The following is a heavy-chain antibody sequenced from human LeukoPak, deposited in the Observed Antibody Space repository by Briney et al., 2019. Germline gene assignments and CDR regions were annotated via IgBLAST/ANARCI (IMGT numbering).Heavy chain of an antibody. CDR1: GFIFNDYW. V-gene: IGHV3-7*01. Sequence: GGSLRLSCAASGFIFNDYWMSWVSQAPGKGLEWVANIKQDGSEKFYVGSVKGRFTISRDNAKSSLYLQMNSLRAEDTAVYYCARDRATSDVWGQGTTVTVSS. J-gene: IGHJ6*02. CDR3: ARDRATSDV. D-gene: IGHD1-1*01. CDR2: IKQDGSEK.